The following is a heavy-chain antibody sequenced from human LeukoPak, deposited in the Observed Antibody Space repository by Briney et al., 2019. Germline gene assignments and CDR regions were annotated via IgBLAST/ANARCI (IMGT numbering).Heavy chain of an antibody. CDR3: ARRLQNWNDIHYMDV. D-gene: IGHD1-1*01. CDR2: IYYSGST. Sequence: PSETPSLTCTVSGGSISSGDYYWSWIRQPPGKGLEWIGYIYYSGSTYYNPSLKSRVTISVDTSKNQFSLKLSSVTAADTAVYYCARRLQNWNDIHYMDVWGKGTAVTVSS. J-gene: IGHJ6*03. CDR1: GGSISSGDYY. V-gene: IGHV4-30-4*08.